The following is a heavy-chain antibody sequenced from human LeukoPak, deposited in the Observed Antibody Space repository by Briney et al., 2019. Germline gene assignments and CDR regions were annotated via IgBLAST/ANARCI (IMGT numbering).Heavy chain of an antibody. D-gene: IGHD5-18*01. CDR3: ARDTAMVTYWFDP. Sequence: ASVKVSCKASGYTFTGYYMHWVRQAPGQGLEWMGWINPNSGGTNYAQKFQGRVSMTRDTSISTAYMELSRLRSDDTAVYYCARDTAMVTYWFDPWGQGTLVTVSS. V-gene: IGHV1-2*02. CDR1: GYTFTGYY. CDR2: INPNSGGT. J-gene: IGHJ5*02.